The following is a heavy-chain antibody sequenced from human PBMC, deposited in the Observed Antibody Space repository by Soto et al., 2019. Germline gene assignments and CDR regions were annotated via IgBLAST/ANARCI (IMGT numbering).Heavy chain of an antibody. J-gene: IGHJ4*02. V-gene: IGHV3-23*01. D-gene: IGHD6-19*01. CDR2: ISGSGGST. Sequence: EVQLLESGGGLVQPGGSLRLSCAASGFTFSSYAMTWVRQAPGKGLEWVSAISGSGGSTYYADSVKGRFTISRDNSKNTVYLEMNSLRADDTAVYYCAKASTKGLAPVAGRNFDYWGQGTLVTVSS. CDR3: AKASTKGLAPVAGRNFDY. CDR1: GFTFSSYA.